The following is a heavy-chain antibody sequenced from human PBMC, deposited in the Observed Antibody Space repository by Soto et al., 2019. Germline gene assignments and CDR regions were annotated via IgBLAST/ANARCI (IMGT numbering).Heavy chain of an antibody. V-gene: IGHV1-69*13. CDR2: IIPIFGTA. CDR3: ARGDYGGNSRWFDP. J-gene: IGHJ5*02. CDR1: GGTFSSYA. Sequence: SVKVSCKASGGTFSSYAISWVRQAPGQGLEWMGGIIPIFGTANYAQKFQGRVTITADESTSTAYMELSGLRSEDTAVYYCARGDYGGNSRWFDPWGQGTLVTVSS. D-gene: IGHD4-17*01.